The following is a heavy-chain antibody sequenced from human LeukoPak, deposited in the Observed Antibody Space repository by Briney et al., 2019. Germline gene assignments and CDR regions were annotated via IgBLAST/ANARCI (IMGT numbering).Heavy chain of an antibody. J-gene: IGHJ4*02. CDR2: IIPILGIA. CDR3: ATGRGIAAAGTTTLFDY. D-gene: IGHD6-13*01. CDR1: GGTFSSYT. Sequence: APVKVSCKASGGTFSSYTISWVRQAPGQGLEWMGRIIPILGIANYAQKFQGRVTITADKSTSTAYMELSSLRSEDTAVYYCATGRGIAAAGTTTLFDYWGQGTLVTVSS. V-gene: IGHV1-69*02.